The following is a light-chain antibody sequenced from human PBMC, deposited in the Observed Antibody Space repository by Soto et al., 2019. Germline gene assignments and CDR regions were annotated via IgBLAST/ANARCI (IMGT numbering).Light chain of an antibody. CDR3: QQYGSSPLT. Sequence: EIVLTQSPGTVSLSPGESATLSCRASESVSDNYLAWYQQRSGQAPRLVIYGASSRASAVPDRFSGSGSGADFTLTISRLEPEDFAVYYCQQYGSSPLTFGGGTKVDIK. CDR2: GAS. CDR1: ESVSDNY. J-gene: IGKJ4*01. V-gene: IGKV3-20*01.